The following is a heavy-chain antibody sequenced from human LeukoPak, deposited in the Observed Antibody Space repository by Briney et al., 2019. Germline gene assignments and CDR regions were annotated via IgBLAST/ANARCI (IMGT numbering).Heavy chain of an antibody. V-gene: IGHV3-23*01. CDR2: ISGSGGST. J-gene: IGHJ3*02. CDR3: ARRVYCSGSTCYTGPDALDI. D-gene: IGHD2-2*02. Sequence: GGSLRLSCAASGFTFSSYAMSWVRQAPGKGLEWVSAISGSGGSTYYADSVKGRFTISRDNSKNTLYLQMNSLRAEDTAVYYCARRVYCSGSTCYTGPDALDIWGQGTMVTVSS. CDR1: GFTFSSYA.